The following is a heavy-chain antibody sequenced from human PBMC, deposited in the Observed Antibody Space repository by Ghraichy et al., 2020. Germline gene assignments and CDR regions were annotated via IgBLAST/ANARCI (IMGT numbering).Heavy chain of an antibody. Sequence: GESLNISCAASGFTFSKYAMTWVRQAPGKGLEWVSGISSSGGSTSYADSVKGRFTISRDNSKNTLYLQMNSLRAADTAVYFCAKRKYSSGMDWGQGSLLTVSS. CDR2: ISSSGGST. J-gene: IGHJ4*02. CDR1: GFTFSKYA. V-gene: IGHV3-23*01. CDR3: AKRKYSSGMD. D-gene: IGHD3-10*01.